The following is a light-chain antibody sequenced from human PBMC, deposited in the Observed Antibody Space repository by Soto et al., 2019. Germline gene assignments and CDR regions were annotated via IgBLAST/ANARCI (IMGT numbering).Light chain of an antibody. V-gene: IGKV3-20*01. CDR1: QSVSSTY. J-gene: IGKJ1*01. CDR2: GAS. CDR3: QHFVNSLTWT. Sequence: EIVLTQSPGTLSLSPGERATLSCMASQSVSSTYLIWYQQKPGHAPRLLIYGASSRATGVPDRFSGGGSGTDFTLTIRRLEPEDFAVYYCQHFVNSLTWTFGKGTKGDIK.